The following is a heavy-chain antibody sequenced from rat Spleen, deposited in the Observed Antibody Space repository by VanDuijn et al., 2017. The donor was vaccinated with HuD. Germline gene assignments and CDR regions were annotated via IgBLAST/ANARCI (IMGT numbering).Heavy chain of an antibody. V-gene: IGHV5-27*01. CDR1: GFTFSHFD. Sequence: EVHLVESGGGLVQPGRSLQLSCAASGFTFSHFDLAWVRQAPAKGLEGVATISSSGGSTYYRDYVKGRFTISSDNAEDTLYLQMNSLRSEYTATYYCTIGWPYVYTTDFYGVMDVWGQGASVTVSS. CDR2: ISSSGGST. D-gene: IGHD1-6*01. J-gene: IGHJ4*01. CDR3: TIGWPYVYTTDFYGVMDV.